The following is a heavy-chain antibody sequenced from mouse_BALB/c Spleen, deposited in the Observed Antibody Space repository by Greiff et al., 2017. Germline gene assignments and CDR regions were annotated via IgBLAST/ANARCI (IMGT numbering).Heavy chain of an antibody. CDR1: GYAFTNYL. D-gene: IGHD2-14*01. CDR3: ARSYDGRFAY. Sequence: QVQLQQSGAELVRPGTSVKVSCKASGYAFTNYLLEWVKQRPGQGLEWIGVINPGSGGTNYNEKFKGKATLTADKSSSTAYMQLSSLTSDDSAVYFCARSYDGRFAYWGQGTLVTVSA. J-gene: IGHJ3*01. CDR2: INPGSGGT. V-gene: IGHV1-54*01.